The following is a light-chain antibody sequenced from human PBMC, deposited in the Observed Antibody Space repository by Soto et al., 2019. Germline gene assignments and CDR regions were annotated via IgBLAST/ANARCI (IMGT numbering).Light chain of an antibody. CDR2: GAS. CDR3: QQYGSSPWT. J-gene: IGKJ1*01. V-gene: IGKV3-20*01. Sequence: DIVLAQSPGTLSLSPGERVTLSCRASQSISRNYLAWYHHKPGQAPRLLIYGASSRATGVPDRFSGSGSGTDFPLTISRLEPEDFAVYYCQQYGSSPWTFGQGTKVEIK. CDR1: QSISRNY.